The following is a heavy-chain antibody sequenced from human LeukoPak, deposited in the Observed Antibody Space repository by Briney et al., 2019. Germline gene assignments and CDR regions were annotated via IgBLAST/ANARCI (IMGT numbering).Heavy chain of an antibody. Sequence: ASVKVSCKSSGYXFTDSYIHWVRQAPGQGLEWMGWIYPNSDDRNYAQNFQGRVTVTRDTSISTAYMELSRLTSDDTAVYYCARVGGIVVEPSAIPLPYFDHWGQGTLVTVSS. D-gene: IGHD6-19*01. V-gene: IGHV1-2*02. CDR1: GYXFTDSY. J-gene: IGHJ4*02. CDR2: IYPNSDDR. CDR3: ARVGGIVVEPSAIPLPYFDH.